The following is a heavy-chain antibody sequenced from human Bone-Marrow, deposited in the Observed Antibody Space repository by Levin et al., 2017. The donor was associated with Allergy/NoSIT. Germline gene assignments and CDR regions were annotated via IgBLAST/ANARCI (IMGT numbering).Heavy chain of an antibody. J-gene: IGHJ6*02. CDR3: ARDRFTGGYDLLPYSYYYYYYGMDV. CDR1: GGTFSSYA. CDR2: IIPIFGTA. V-gene: IGHV1-69*06. D-gene: IGHD5-12*01. Sequence: SVKVSCKASGGTFSSYAISWVRQAPGQGLEWMGGIIPIFGTANYAQKFQGRVTITADKSTSTAYMELSSLRSEDTAVYYCARDRFTGGYDLLPYSYYYYYYGMDVWGQGTTVTVSS.